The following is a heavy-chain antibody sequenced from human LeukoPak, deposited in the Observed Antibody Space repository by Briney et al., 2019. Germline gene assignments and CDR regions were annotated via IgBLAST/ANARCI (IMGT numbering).Heavy chain of an antibody. V-gene: IGHV3-33*01. Sequence: GRSLRLSCAASGFTFSTYAMHWVRQAPGKGLEWVAVIWSDSTNKYYADSVRGRFTSSRDNSKNTLYLQMSRLRAEDTAMYYCARDRLTTVTTFHFDYWGQGTLVTVSS. CDR1: GFTFSTYA. CDR3: ARDRLTTVTTFHFDY. D-gene: IGHD4-17*01. J-gene: IGHJ4*02. CDR2: IWSDSTNK.